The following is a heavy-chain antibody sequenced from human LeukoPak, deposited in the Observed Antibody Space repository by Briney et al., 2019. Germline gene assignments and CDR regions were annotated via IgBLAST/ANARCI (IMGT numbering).Heavy chain of an antibody. CDR2: IIPIFGTA. D-gene: IGHD3-10*01. J-gene: IGHJ4*02. V-gene: IGHV1-69*13. CDR1: GGTFSSYA. CDR3: ARSGSGSCYNGYFDY. Sequence: GASVKVSCKASGGTFSSYAISWVRQAPGQGLEWMGGIIPIFGTANYAQKFQGRVTITADESTSTAYMELSSLRSEDTAVYYCARSGSGSCYNGYFDYWGQGTLVTVSS.